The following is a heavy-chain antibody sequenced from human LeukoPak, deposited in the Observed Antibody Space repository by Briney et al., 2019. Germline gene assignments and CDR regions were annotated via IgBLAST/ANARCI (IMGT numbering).Heavy chain of an antibody. CDR2: ISAYNGNT. Sequence: ASVKASCKASGYTFTSYGISWVRQAPGQGLEWMGWISAYNGNTNHAQKLQGRVTMTTDTSTSTAYMELRSLRSDDTAVYYCARLIVGAATFDYWGQGTLVTVSS. CDR1: GYTFTSYG. J-gene: IGHJ4*02. V-gene: IGHV1-18*01. CDR3: ARLIVGAATFDY. D-gene: IGHD1-26*01.